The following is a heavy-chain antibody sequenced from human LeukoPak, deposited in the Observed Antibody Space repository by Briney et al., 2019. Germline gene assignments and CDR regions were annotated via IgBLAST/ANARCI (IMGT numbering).Heavy chain of an antibody. V-gene: IGHV4-34*01. Sequence: MPSETQSLTCAVYGGSFSGYYWSWIRQPPGKGLEWIGEINHSGTTNYKPSFKSRVTISVDTSKNQFSLKLSSVTAADTAVYYCARGIAARHYYYYYMDVWGKGTTVTVSS. D-gene: IGHD6-6*01. CDR3: ARGIAARHYYYYYMDV. J-gene: IGHJ6*03. CDR2: INHSGTT. CDR1: GGSFSGYY.